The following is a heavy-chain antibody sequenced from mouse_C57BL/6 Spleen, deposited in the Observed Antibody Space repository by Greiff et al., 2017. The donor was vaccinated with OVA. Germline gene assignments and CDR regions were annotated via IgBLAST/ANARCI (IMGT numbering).Heavy chain of an antibody. V-gene: IGHV1-15*01. D-gene: IGHD1-1*01. CDR2: IDPETGGT. Sequence: VQLQQSGAELVRPGASVTLSCKASGYTFTDYEMHWVKQTPVHGLEWIGAIDPETGGTAYNQKFKGKAILTADKSSSTAYMELRSLTSEDSAVYYCTRGGVEFITTVVATDYAMDYWGQGTSVTVSS. J-gene: IGHJ4*01. CDR1: GYTFTDYE. CDR3: TRGGVEFITTVVATDYAMDY.